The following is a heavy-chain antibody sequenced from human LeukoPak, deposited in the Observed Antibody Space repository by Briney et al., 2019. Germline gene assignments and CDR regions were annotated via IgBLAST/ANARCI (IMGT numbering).Heavy chain of an antibody. CDR1: GYTFTSYD. Sequence: ASVKVSCKASGYTFTSYDINWVRQATGQGLEWMGWMNPNSGNTGYAQKFQGRVTMTRNTSISTAYMELSSLRSEDTAVYYCARVSFTIFGVVISSLGYFYYGMDVWGQGTTVTVSS. J-gene: IGHJ6*02. CDR2: MNPNSGNT. V-gene: IGHV1-8*01. D-gene: IGHD3-3*01. CDR3: ARVSFTIFGVVISSLGYFYYGMDV.